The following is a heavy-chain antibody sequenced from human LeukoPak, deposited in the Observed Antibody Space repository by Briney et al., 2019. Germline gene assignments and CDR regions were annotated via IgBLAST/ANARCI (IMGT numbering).Heavy chain of an antibody. CDR1: GFTFSSYG. J-gene: IGHJ4*02. V-gene: IGHV3-33*01. Sequence: TGGSLRLSCAASGFTFSSYGMHWVRQAPGKGLEWVAVIWYDGSNKYYADSVKGRFTISRDNSKNTLYLQMNSLRAEDTAVYYCARDLAGYSGSHELDYWGQGTLVTVSS. D-gene: IGHD1-26*01. CDR3: ARDLAGYSGSHELDY. CDR2: IWYDGSNK.